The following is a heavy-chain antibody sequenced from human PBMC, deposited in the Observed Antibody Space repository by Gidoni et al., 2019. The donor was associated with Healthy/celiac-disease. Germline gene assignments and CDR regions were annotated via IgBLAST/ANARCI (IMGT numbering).Heavy chain of an antibody. CDR1: GYTFTGHY. CDR3: ANTGLTTVTEYDAFDI. V-gene: IGHV1-2*02. D-gene: IGHD4-17*01. Sequence: QLQLVQSGAEVKQPGASVKVSCMVSGYTFTGHYMHWVRQAPGQGLEWMGWINPKSGGTNYAQKFKGRVTMTRDTSIRTAYMELSRLRSEDTAVYYCANTGLTTVTEYDAFDIWGKGTMVTVSS. J-gene: IGHJ3*02. CDR2: INPKSGGT.